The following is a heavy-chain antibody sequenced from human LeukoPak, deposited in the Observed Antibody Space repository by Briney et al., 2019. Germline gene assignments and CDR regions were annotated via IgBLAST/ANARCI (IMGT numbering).Heavy chain of an antibody. CDR3: AVYSSMVRGILGPFDY. Sequence: SETLSLTCTVSGGSISSYYWSWLRQPAGKGLEWIGRIYTSGSTNYNPSLKSRVTMSVDTSKNQFSLKLSSVTAADTAVYYCAVYSSMVRGILGPFDYWGQGTLVTVSS. V-gene: IGHV4-4*07. J-gene: IGHJ4*02. CDR2: IYTSGST. D-gene: IGHD3-10*01. CDR1: GGSISSYY.